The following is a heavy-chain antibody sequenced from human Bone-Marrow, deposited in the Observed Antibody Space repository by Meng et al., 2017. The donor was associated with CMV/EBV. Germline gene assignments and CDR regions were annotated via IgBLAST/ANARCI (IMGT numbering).Heavy chain of an antibody. CDR3: ATRGGKTGNRWWYLDY. CDR1: GFTFSSYS. V-gene: IGHV3-23*03. D-gene: IGHD1-1*01. CDR2: INSDGSNT. J-gene: IGHJ4*02. Sequence: GESLKISCAASGFTFSSYSMNWVRQVPGKGLVWVSRINSDGSNTYYADSVRGRFTVSRDNSKNTLYLQMNSLRAEDTAVYYCATRGGKTGNRWWYLDYWGQGTLVTVSS.